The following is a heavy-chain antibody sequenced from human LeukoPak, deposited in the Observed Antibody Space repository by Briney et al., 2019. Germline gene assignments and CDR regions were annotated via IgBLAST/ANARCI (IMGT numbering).Heavy chain of an antibody. D-gene: IGHD6-13*01. CDR1: GGTFSSYT. CDR3: ARGGFAAAGSNPPDY. J-gene: IGHJ4*02. CDR2: IIPILGIA. Sequence: SVKVSCKASGGTFSSYTISWVRQAPGQGLEWMGRIIPILGIANYAQKFQGRVTITVDKSTSTAYMELSSLRSEDTAVYYCARGGFAAAGSNPPDYWGQGTLVTVSS. V-gene: IGHV1-69*02.